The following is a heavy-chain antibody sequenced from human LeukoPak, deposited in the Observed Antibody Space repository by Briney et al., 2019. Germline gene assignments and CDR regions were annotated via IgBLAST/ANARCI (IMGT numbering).Heavy chain of an antibody. Sequence: GGSLRLSCAASGFTFSDYYMSWIRQAPGKGLEWVSYISSSGSTIYYADSGKGRFTISRDNAKNSLYLQMNSLRAEDTAVYYCARDPIVVVPAATIYYYYYGMDVWGQGTTVTVSS. CDR3: ARDPIVVVPAATIYYYYYGMDV. V-gene: IGHV3-11*01. CDR2: ISSSGSTI. CDR1: GFTFSDYY. D-gene: IGHD2-2*01. J-gene: IGHJ6*02.